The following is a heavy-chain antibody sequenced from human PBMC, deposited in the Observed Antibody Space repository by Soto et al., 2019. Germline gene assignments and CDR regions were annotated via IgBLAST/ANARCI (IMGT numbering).Heavy chain of an antibody. CDR1: GGSISSGGYY. CDR2: IYYSGST. D-gene: IGHD2-21*01. V-gene: IGHV4-31*03. J-gene: IGHJ5*02. Sequence: QVQLQESGPGLVKPSQTLSLTCTVSGGSISSGGYYWNWIHQHPGKGLEWIGYIYYSGSTRYNPSLKSRVSTSVDTSKNRFSLKLSFVTAADTAAYYCARGVVPWGRGTLVTVSS. CDR3: ARGVVP.